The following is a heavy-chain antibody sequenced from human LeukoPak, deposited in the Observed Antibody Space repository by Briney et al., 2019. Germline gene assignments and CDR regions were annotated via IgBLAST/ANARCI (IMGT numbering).Heavy chain of an antibody. CDR2: ISSGGGTT. Sequence: GGSLRLSCAASGFTFSNYAMTWVRQAPGKGLEWVSGISSGGGTTNHADSVKGRFTISRDNSKNTLYLQMNSLRAEDTAIYFCAKDADFEYSTSPDHWGQGTLVTVSS. J-gene: IGHJ4*02. D-gene: IGHD2/OR15-2a*01. CDR3: AKDADFEYSTSPDH. CDR1: GFTFSNYA. V-gene: IGHV3-23*01.